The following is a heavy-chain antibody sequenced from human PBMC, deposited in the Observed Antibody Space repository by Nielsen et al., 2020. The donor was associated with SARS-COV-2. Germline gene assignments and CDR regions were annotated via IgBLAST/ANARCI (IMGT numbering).Heavy chain of an antibody. Sequence: SLKISCAASKFTFDHYAMHWVRQAPGKGLEWVSGISWNSGNTGYADSVKGRFTISRDNAKNSLYLQMNSLRAEDTAVYYCAGEGGSYYPVFGYWGQGTLVTVSS. CDR1: KFTFDHYA. J-gene: IGHJ4*02. CDR2: ISWNSGNT. D-gene: IGHD1-26*01. CDR3: AGEGGSYYPVFGY. V-gene: IGHV3-9*01.